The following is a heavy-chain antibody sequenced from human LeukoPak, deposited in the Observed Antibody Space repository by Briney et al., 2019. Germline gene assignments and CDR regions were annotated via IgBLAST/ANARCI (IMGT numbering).Heavy chain of an antibody. D-gene: IGHD6-13*01. J-gene: IGHJ4*02. CDR3: ARGDSSSWYFDY. V-gene: IGHV4-30-4*01. Sequence: PSETLSLTCTVSGGSISSGDYYWSWIRQPPGKSLEWIGYIYYSGSTYYNPSLKSRVTISVDTSKNQFSLKLSSVTAADTAVYYCARGDSSSWYFDYWGQGTLVTVSS. CDR2: IYYSGST. CDR1: GGSISSGDYY.